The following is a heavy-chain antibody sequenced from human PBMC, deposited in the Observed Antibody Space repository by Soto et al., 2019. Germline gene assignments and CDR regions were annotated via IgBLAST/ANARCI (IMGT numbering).Heavy chain of an antibody. CDR1: GGSISSYY. Sequence: SETLSLTYTVSGGSISSYYWSWIRLPPGKGLEWIGYIYYSGSTNYNPSLKSRVTISVDTSKNQFSLKLTSVTAADTAVYYCARDKITGLFDYWGQGTLVTVSS. J-gene: IGHJ4*02. V-gene: IGHV4-59*12. CDR3: ARDKITGLFDY. D-gene: IGHD2-8*02. CDR2: IYYSGST.